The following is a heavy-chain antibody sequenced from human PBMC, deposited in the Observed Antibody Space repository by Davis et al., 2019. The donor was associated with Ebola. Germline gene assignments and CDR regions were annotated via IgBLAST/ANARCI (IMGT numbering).Heavy chain of an antibody. D-gene: IGHD2-2*01. J-gene: IGHJ4*02. V-gene: IGHV2-5*02. CDR3: AHRPGRYARWGYFDF. CDR2: VYGDDHK. Sequence: SGPTLVKPTQTLTLTCTFSVLSLRTSGVGVAGIRQHPGKALEWLALVYGDDHKPYSSSLKNRLTITKDTSKNQVVLTMTNMDPLDTATYYCAHRPGRYARWGYFDFWGQGALVTVSS. CDR1: VLSLRTSGVG.